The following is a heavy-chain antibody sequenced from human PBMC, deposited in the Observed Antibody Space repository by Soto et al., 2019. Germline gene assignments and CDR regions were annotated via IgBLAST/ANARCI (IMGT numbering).Heavy chain of an antibody. D-gene: IGHD3-3*01. CDR2: IKSKTDGGTT. CDR3: TPHFDFWSGYYLYDY. Sequence: GGSLRLSCAASGFTFSNAWMSWVRQAPGKGLEWVGRIKSKTDGGTTDYAAPVKGRFTISRDDSKNTLYLQMNSLKTEDTAVYYCTPHFDFWSGYYLYDYWGQGTLVTVSS. J-gene: IGHJ4*02. V-gene: IGHV3-15*01. CDR1: GFTFSNAW.